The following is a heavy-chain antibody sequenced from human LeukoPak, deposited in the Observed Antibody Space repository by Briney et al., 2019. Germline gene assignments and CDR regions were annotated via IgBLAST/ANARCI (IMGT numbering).Heavy chain of an antibody. D-gene: IGHD6-13*01. CDR1: GGSFSGYY. CDR3: ARDLAAAGTEGY. J-gene: IGHJ4*02. CDR2: INHSGST. Sequence: EASETLSLTCAVYGGSFSGYYWSWIRQPPGKGLEWIGEINHSGSTNYNPSLKSRVTISVDTSKNQFSLKLSSVTAADTAVYYCARDLAAAGTEGYWGQGTLVTVSS. V-gene: IGHV4-34*01.